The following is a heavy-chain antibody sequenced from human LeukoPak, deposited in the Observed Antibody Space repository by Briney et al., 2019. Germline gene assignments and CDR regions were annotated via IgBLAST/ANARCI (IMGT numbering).Heavy chain of an antibody. CDR2: ISWNSGSI. Sequence: GGSLRLSCAASGFTFDDYAMHWVRQAPGKGLGWVSGISWNSGSIGYADSVKGRFTISRDNAKNSLYLQMNSLRAEDTALYYCARDYGDYWGQGTLVTVSS. CDR1: GFTFDDYA. V-gene: IGHV3-9*01. CDR3: ARDYGDY. J-gene: IGHJ4*02.